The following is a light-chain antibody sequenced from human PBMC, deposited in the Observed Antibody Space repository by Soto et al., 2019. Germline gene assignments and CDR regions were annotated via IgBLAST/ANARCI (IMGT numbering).Light chain of an antibody. CDR2: KAS. V-gene: IGKV1-5*03. J-gene: IGKJ1*01. CDR3: QHYNSYSEA. Sequence: IQMTQSASPLSVSLGDRVTLTWRASQTISSWLAWYQQKPGKAPKLLIYKASTLKSGVPSRFSGSGSGTEFTLTISSLQTDDFATYYCQHYNSYSEAFGQGTKVDIK. CDR1: QTISSW.